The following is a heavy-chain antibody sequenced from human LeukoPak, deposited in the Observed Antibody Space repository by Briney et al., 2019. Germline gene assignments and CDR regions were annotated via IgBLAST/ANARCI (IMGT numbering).Heavy chain of an antibody. J-gene: IGHJ4*02. Sequence: PGRSLRLSCAASGFTFSSYGMHWVRQAPGKGLEWVAVIWYDGSNKYYADSVKGRFTISGDNSKNTLYLQMNSLRAEDTAVYYCARVRRLRAEFDYWGQGTLVTVSS. V-gene: IGHV3-33*01. CDR1: GFTFSSYG. CDR2: IWYDGSNK. CDR3: ARVRRLRAEFDY.